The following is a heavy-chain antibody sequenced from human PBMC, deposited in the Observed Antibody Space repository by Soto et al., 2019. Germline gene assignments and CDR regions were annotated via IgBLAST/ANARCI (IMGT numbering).Heavy chain of an antibody. V-gene: IGHV3-49*03. CDR1: GFTFGDYA. CDR2: IRSKAYGGTT. J-gene: IGHJ4*02. D-gene: IGHD3-3*01. Sequence: GGSLRLSCTASGFTFGDYAMSWFRQAPGKGLEWVGFIRSKAYGGTTEYAASVKGRFTISRDDSKSIAYLQMNSLKTEDTAVYYCTRARGYYDFWSGSSRTNAFDYWGQGTLVTVS. CDR3: TRARGYYDFWSGSSRTNAFDY.